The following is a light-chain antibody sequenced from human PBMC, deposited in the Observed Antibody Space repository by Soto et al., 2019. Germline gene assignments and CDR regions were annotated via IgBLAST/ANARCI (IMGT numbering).Light chain of an antibody. J-gene: IGLJ1*01. CDR3: ISYTDRQSYL. CDR1: SSDIGSYDH. Sequence: QSALTQPASVSGSPGQSITISCSGTSSDIGSYDHVAWYQQFPGKSPKLIIYAVSDRPSGVSDRFSGSKSGISASLTISGLQTEDEDDYYCISYTDRQSYLFGTGTRFAAL. CDR2: AVS. V-gene: IGLV2-14*03.